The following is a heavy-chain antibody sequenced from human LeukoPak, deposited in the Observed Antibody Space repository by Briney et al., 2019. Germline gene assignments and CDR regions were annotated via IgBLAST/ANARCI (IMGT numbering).Heavy chain of an antibody. CDR1: GGSISSYY. V-gene: IGHV4-4*07. CDR2: TYTSGSI. J-gene: IGHJ4*02. D-gene: IGHD3-10*01. Sequence: SETLSLTCTVSGGSISSYYWSWIRQPAGKGLEWIGRTYTSGSINYNPSLKSRVTLSVDTSKNQFSLNLSSVTAADTAVYYCVRGGYYYGPSDWGQGTLVTVSS. CDR3: VRGGYYYGPSD.